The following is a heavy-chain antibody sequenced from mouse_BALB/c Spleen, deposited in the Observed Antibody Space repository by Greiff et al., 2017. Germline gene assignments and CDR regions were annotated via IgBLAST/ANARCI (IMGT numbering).Heavy chain of an antibody. CDR3: NAKYGKSFDY. V-gene: IGHV14-4*02. D-gene: IGHD2-10*02. CDR1: GFNIKDYY. CDR2: IDPENGDT. J-gene: IGHJ2*01. Sequence: EVQLQQSGAELVRSGASVKLSCTASGFNIKDYYMHWVKQRPEQGLEWIGWIDPENGDTEYAPKFQGKATMTADTSSNTAYLQLSSLTSEDTAVYYCNAKYGKSFDYWGQGTTLTVSS.